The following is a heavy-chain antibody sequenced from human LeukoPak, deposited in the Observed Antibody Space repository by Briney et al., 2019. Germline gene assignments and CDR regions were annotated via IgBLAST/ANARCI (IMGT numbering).Heavy chain of an antibody. J-gene: IGHJ3*02. CDR1: GFTFSSYW. CDR2: IKQDGSEK. Sequence: PGGSLRLSCAASGFTFSSYWMSWVRQAPGKGLEWVANIKQDGSEKYYVDSVKGRFTISRDNAKNSLYLQMNSLRAEDTAVYYCARDITRKVVSQGDAFDIWGQGTMVTVSS. CDR3: ARDITRKVVSQGDAFDI. D-gene: IGHD3-22*01. V-gene: IGHV3-7*01.